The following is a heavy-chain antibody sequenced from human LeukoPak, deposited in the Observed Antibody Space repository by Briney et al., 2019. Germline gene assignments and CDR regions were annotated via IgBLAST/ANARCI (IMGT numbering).Heavy chain of an antibody. Sequence: SETLSLTCTVSGGSISNYYWSWIRQPPGKGLEWIGNIYYSGETNYNPSLKSRVTTSLDTSKNQFSLKLSSVTAADKAVYYCARSTYYYDSSGFGYWGQGTLVTVSS. J-gene: IGHJ4*02. V-gene: IGHV4-59*01. D-gene: IGHD3-22*01. CDR3: ARSTYYYDSSGFGY. CDR2: IYYSGET. CDR1: GGSISNYY.